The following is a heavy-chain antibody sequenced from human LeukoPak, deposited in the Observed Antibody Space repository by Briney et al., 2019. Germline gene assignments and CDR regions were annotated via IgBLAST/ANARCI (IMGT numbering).Heavy chain of an antibody. CDR2: IYYSGRT. J-gene: IGHJ3*02. CDR3: ARGRSYYYDSTYAFDI. CDR1: GGSVGSDTYS. Sequence: PSETLSLTCAVSGGSVGSDTYSWSWIRQPPGKGLEWIGYIYYSGRTYYNPSLKSRVTISVDTSKNQFSLKLTSVTAADTAVYYCARGRSYYYDSTYAFDIWGQGTMVTVSS. V-gene: IGHV4-30-4*07. D-gene: IGHD3-22*01.